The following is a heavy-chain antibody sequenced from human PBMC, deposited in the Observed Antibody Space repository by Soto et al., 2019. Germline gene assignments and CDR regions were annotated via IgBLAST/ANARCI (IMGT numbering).Heavy chain of an antibody. CDR3: ARVGYCGGDCYSVAYYFDY. Sequence: PGGSLRLSCAASGFTFSSYAMHWVRQAPGKGLEWVAVISYDGSNKYYADSVKGRFTISRDNSKNTLYLQMNSLRAEDTAVYYCARVGYCGGDCYSVAYYFDYWGQGTLVTVSS. CDR2: ISYDGSNK. V-gene: IGHV3-30-3*01. CDR1: GFTFSSYA. J-gene: IGHJ4*02. D-gene: IGHD2-21*02.